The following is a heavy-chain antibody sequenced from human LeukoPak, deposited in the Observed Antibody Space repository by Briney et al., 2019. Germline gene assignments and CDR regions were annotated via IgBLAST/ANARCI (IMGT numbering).Heavy chain of an antibody. J-gene: IGHJ1*01. CDR2: IKSDGGT. D-gene: IGHD3-22*01. CDR3: ARAPSEIGGYYPEYFRH. Sequence: GGSLRLSCAASGFTFSTYWMHWVSHAPGKGLVWVSRIKSDGGTNYADSVKGRFTISRDNAKKTVSLQMNSLRPEDTGVYYCARAPSEIGGYYPEYFRHWGQGTLVTVSS. CDR1: GFTFSTYW. V-gene: IGHV3-74*01.